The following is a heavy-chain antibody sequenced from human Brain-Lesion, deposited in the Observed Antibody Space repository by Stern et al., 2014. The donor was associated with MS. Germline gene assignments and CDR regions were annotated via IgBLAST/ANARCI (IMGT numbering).Heavy chain of an antibody. D-gene: IGHD1-14*01. J-gene: IGHJ4*02. CDR1: GFTFDVYA. Sequence: VQLVESGGDWVQPASPLGLPGAAFGFTFDVYAMHGARQAPGKGRGGVAGISWNSGTIGYADSVKGRFTTSRDNAYSSLYLQMNSLRPEDTALYYCARDITGSSAYFAYWGQGTLVTVSS. CDR2: ISWNSGTI. V-gene: IGHV3-9*01. CDR3: ARDITGSSAYFAY.